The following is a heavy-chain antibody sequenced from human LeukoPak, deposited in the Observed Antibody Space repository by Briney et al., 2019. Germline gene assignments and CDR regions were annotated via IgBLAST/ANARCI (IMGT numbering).Heavy chain of an antibody. CDR2: IFPILGIA. V-gene: IGHV1-69*04. CDR3: AREKTYYYDSRGYLYYYYGMDV. Sequence: ASVKVSCKASGVTFSSYAISWVRQAPRQGLEWMGRIFPILGIANYAQKFQGRVTITADKSTSTAYMELSSLRSEDTAVYYCAREKTYYYDSRGYLYYYYGMDVWGQGTTVTVSS. J-gene: IGHJ6*02. D-gene: IGHD3-22*01. CDR1: GVTFSSYA.